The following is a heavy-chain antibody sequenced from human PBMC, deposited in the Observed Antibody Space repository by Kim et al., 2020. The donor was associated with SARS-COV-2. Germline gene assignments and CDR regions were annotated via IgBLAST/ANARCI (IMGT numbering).Heavy chain of an antibody. D-gene: IGHD1-26*01. CDR3: TTVFGTYIRGFFDC. V-gene: IGHV3-15*01. Sequence: AAPVKGRFTISRDDSKDTLFLQMTSLETDDTAVYYCTTVFGTYIRGFFDCWGQGTLVTVSS. J-gene: IGHJ4*02.